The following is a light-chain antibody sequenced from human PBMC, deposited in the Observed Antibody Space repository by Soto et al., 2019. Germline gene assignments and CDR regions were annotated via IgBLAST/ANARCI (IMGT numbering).Light chain of an antibody. CDR1: SSDVGGFKF. V-gene: IGLV2-11*01. J-gene: IGLJ3*02. CDR2: DVS. CDR3: SSYAGSNTWV. Sequence: QSALTQPRSVSGSPGQSVTISCTGTSSDVGGFKFVSWYQQHPGKAPRLLISDVSKRPSGVPDRFSGSKSGNTASLSISGLQAEDEADYYCSSYAGSNTWVFGGGTKVTVL.